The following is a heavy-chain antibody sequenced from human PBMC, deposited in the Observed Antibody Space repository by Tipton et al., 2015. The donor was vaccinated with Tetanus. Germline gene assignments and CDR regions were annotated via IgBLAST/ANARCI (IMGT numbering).Heavy chain of an antibody. J-gene: IGHJ4*02. CDR2: VWYDGSRQ. V-gene: IGHV3-33*03. CDR1: GFTFNGYG. CDR3: AKALKTLIYQCFDY. D-gene: IGHD2-2*01. Sequence: SGFTFNGYGMHWVRQAPGKGLEWLALVWYDGSRQYYADSGKGRFTISRDNSKNTVDLQMNSLRAEDTAIYFCAKALKTLIYQCFDYWGQGTLVTVSS.